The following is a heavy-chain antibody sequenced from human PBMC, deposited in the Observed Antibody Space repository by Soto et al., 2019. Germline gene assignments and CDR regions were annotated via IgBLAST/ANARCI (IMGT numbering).Heavy chain of an antibody. Sequence: QMQLVQAGAEVKRPGASVRVSCKSSGYTFTSSYVHWVRQAPGQGLEGMGRINPSGGITNFAQRFQGIVTMTRDMSTNTHYMELSSLKADDTAVYYCASSPAFSSSWYGIPPDPSHGMDVWGQGTTVTVS. J-gene: IGHJ6*02. CDR3: ASSPAFSSSWYGIPPDPSHGMDV. CDR1: GYTFTSSY. D-gene: IGHD6-13*01. V-gene: IGHV1-46*01. CDR2: INPSGGIT.